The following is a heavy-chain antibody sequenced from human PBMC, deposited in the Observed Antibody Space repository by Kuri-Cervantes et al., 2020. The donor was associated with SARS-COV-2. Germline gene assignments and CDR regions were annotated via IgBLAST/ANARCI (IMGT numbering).Heavy chain of an antibody. Sequence: SETLSLTCAVYGGSFSGYYWSWIRQPPGKGLEWIGEINHSGSTNYNPSLKSRVTISVDTSKNQFSLKLSSVTAADTAVYYCARDSHSSSWPRGPYYYYYMDVWGKGTTVTVSS. CDR2: INHSGST. CDR1: GGSFSGYY. D-gene: IGHD6-13*01. J-gene: IGHJ6*03. CDR3: ARDSHSSSWPRGPYYYYYMDV. V-gene: IGHV4-34*01.